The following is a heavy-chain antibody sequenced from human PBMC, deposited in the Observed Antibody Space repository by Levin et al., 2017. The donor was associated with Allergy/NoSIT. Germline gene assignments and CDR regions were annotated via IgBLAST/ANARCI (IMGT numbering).Heavy chain of an antibody. Sequence: GESLKISCAASGFTFSSYAMHWVRQAPGKGLEWVAVISYDGSNKYYADSVKGRFTISRDNSKNTLYLQMNSLRAEDTAVYYCASPGPGATPPYYWGQGTLVTVSS. CDR2: ISYDGSNK. CDR3: ASPGPGATPPYY. D-gene: IGHD1-26*01. J-gene: IGHJ4*02. V-gene: IGHV3-30-3*01. CDR1: GFTFSSYA.